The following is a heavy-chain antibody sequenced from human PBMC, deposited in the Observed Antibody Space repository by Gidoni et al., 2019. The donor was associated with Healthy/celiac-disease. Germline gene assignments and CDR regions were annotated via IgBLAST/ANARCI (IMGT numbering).Heavy chain of an antibody. J-gene: IGHJ4*02. Sequence: EVQLLESGGGLVQPGGSLRLSCAASGFTFSSYAMSWVRQAPGKGLEWVSAISGSGGSTYYADSVKGRFTISRDNSKNTLYLQMNSLRAEDTAVYYCATVLSGYYYGSGINYWGQGTLVTVSS. D-gene: IGHD3-10*01. CDR3: ATVLSGYYYGSGINY. V-gene: IGHV3-23*01. CDR2: ISGSGGST. CDR1: GFTFSSYA.